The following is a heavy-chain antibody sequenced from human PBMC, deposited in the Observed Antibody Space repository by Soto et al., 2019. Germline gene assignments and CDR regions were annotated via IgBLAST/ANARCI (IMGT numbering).Heavy chain of an antibody. CDR2: MNPNSGDT. V-gene: IGHV1-8*02. CDR3: ARGPPESAGV. CDR1: GYTFTSSD. Sequence: QAQLVQSGAEVKKPGASVKVSCKASGYTFTSSDIHWVRQATGQGLEWMGWMNPNSGDTGYAQKFQGGVTLTRNTSISTAYMARSSLRSEDTAVYYCARGPPESAGVWGQGTLVTVSS. J-gene: IGHJ4*02. D-gene: IGHD3-10*01.